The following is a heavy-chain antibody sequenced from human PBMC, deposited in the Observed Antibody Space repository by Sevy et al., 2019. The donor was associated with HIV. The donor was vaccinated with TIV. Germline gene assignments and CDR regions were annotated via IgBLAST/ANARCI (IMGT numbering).Heavy chain of an antibody. CDR2: IKSKTDGGTT. CDR1: GFTFSNAW. D-gene: IGHD3-10*01. V-gene: IGHV3-15*01. Sequence: GGSLRLSCAASGFTFSNAWMSWVRQAPGKGLEWVGRIKSKTDGGTTDYAPPVKGRFTITRDDSKNTLYLQMNSLKTEDTAVYYCTTDSTYYYGSGANYYYYGMDVWGQGTTVTVSS. J-gene: IGHJ6*02. CDR3: TTDSTYYYGSGANYYYYGMDV.